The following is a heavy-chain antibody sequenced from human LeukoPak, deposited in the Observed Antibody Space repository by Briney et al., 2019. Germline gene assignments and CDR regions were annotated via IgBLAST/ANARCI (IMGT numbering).Heavy chain of an antibody. Sequence: GGSLRLSCAASGFTVSSNYMSWVRQAPGKGLEWVSVIYSGGTTNHADSVKGRFTVSRDNSKNALYLQMNSLRAEDTAVYFCARGSSRAFDYWGQGTLVTVSS. CDR3: ARGSSRAFDY. V-gene: IGHV3-53*01. CDR1: GFTVSSNY. J-gene: IGHJ4*02. CDR2: IYSGGTT. D-gene: IGHD2-2*01.